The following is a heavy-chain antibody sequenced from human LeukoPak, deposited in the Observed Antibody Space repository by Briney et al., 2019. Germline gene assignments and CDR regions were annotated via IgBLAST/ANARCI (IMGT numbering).Heavy chain of an antibody. CDR2: ISWDGSST. V-gene: IGHV3-43*01. J-gene: IGHJ4*02. D-gene: IGHD2-15*01. CDR1: GFTFDDYT. Sequence: GGSLRLSCAASGFTFDDYTMHWVRQAPGKGLEWVSLISWDGSSTYYADSVKGRFTISRDNSKNSLYLQMNSLRTEDTALYYCAKDESRYCSGGSCYPVDYWGQGTLVTVSS. CDR3: AKDESRYCSGGSCYPVDY.